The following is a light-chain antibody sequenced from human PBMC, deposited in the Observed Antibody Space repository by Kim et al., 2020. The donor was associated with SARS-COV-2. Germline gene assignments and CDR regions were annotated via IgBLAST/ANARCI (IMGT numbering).Light chain of an antibody. CDR1: QSISSY. CDR2: AAS. V-gene: IGKV1-39*01. J-gene: IGKJ2*01. CDR3: QQSYSTPYT. Sequence: SASVGDRVTIPCRASQSISSYLNWYHQKPGKAPKLLIYAASSLQSGVPSRFSGSGSGTDFTLTISSLQPEDFATYYCQQSYSTPYTFGQGTKLEI.